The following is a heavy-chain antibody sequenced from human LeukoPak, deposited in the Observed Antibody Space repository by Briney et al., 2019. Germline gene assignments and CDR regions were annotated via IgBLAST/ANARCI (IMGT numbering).Heavy chain of an antibody. J-gene: IGHJ4*02. V-gene: IGHV3-30*18. CDR1: GFTFNNYG. D-gene: IGHD5-18*01. CDR2: ISYDGRNK. CDR3: AKGRYSYAFEYSDS. Sequence: GGSLRLSCAASGFTFNNYGMHWVRQAPGKGLEWVAVISYDGRNKHYPDSVKGRFTISRDISTDTLWLQMDSLRTEDTAVYYCAKGRYSYAFEYSDSWGQGTLVTVSS.